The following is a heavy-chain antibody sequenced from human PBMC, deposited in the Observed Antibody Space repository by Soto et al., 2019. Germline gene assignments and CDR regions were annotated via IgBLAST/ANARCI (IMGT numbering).Heavy chain of an antibody. CDR2: IYYSGTT. CDR1: GGSISSYY. CDR3: ARERRDGYKHYFDY. J-gene: IGHJ4*02. Sequence: QVQLQESGPGLVKPSETLSLMCTVSGGSISSYYWSWIRQPPGKGLEWIGYIYYSGTTNYNPSLKSRVTISVDTSKNQFSLKRSSVTAADTAVYYCARERRDGYKHYFDYWGQGTLVTVSS. D-gene: IGHD5-12*01. V-gene: IGHV4-59*01.